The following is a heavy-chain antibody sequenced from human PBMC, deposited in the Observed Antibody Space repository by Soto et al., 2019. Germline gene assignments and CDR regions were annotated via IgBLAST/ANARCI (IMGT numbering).Heavy chain of an antibody. CDR3: ARRVLGYCISTSCLDGMDG. D-gene: IGHD2-2*01. Sequence: PGESLKISCKGSGYSFTSYWIGWVRQMPGKGLEWMGIIYPGDSDTRYSPSFQGQVTISADKSISTAYLQWSSLKASDTAMYYCARRVLGYCISTSCLDGMDGWGQGTTVTVSS. J-gene: IGHJ6*02. CDR2: IYPGDSDT. V-gene: IGHV5-51*01. CDR1: GYSFTSYW.